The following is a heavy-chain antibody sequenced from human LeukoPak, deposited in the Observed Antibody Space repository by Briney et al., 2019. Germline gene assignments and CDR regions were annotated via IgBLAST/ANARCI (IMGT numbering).Heavy chain of an antibody. CDR3: ARRLPGTDRGGAFDI. J-gene: IGHJ3*02. CDR1: TFSFRTYA. D-gene: IGHD5-12*01. CDR2: ISYDGGST. V-gene: IGHV3-64*01. Sequence: PGGSLRLSCAASTFSFRTYAMHWVRQAPGKGLEYVSAISYDGGSTYYANSVKGRFIISRDNSKNTPYLQMDSLRAEDMGVYYCARRLPGTDRGGAFDIWGQGTMVTVSS.